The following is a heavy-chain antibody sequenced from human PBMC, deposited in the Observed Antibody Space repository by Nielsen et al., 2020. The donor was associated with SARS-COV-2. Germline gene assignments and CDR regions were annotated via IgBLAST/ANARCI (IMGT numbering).Heavy chain of an antibody. D-gene: IGHD2-2*02. CDR3: AKDRAIVVVPAAIGGNDY. Sequence: RGSLRLSCAASGFTFSSYGMHWVRQAPGKGLEWVAVISYDGSNKYYADSVKGRFTISGDNSKNTLYLQMNSLRAEDTAVYYCAKDRAIVVVPAAIGGNDYWGQGTLVTVSS. CDR1: GFTFSSYG. V-gene: IGHV3-30*18. J-gene: IGHJ4*02. CDR2: ISYDGSNK.